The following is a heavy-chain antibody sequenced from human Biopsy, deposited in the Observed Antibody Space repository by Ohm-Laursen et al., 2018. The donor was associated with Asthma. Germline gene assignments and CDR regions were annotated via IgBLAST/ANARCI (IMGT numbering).Heavy chain of an antibody. D-gene: IGHD2-2*01. CDR2: INSVFGTT. J-gene: IGHJ4*02. V-gene: IGHV1-69*13. Sequence: SVKVSCKSLGGTLNTYVIGWVRRAPGQGLEWMGGINSVFGTTTYPQKFQDRVTITADDSTSTVYMELSSLRSEDTAVYYCARKAGSCISRTCYSLDFWGQGTLVTASS. CDR3: ARKAGSCISRTCYSLDF. CDR1: GGTLNTYV.